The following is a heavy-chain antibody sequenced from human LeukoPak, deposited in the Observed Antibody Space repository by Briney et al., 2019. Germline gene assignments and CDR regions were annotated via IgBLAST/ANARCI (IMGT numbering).Heavy chain of an antibody. CDR1: GFTFSRYV. V-gene: IGHV3-30*04. J-gene: IGHJ4*02. CDR2: ISYDGGNK. Sequence: PGGSLRLSCAASGFTFSRYVMHWVRQAPGKGLEWVAVISYDGGNKYYGDSVKGRSTISRDNSKNTVYLLIDNLTTEDTAVYFCARDRARRYGDSAFDYWGQGSRVTVSS. D-gene: IGHD1-20*01. CDR3: ARDRARRYGDSAFDY.